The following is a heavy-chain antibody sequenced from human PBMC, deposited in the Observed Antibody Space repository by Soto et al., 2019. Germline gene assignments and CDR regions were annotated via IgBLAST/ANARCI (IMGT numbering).Heavy chain of an antibody. D-gene: IGHD6-19*01. CDR2: ISYDGSNK. CDR1: GFTFSSYA. V-gene: IGHV3-30-3*01. J-gene: IGHJ4*02. Sequence: QVQLVESGGGVVQPGRSLRLSCAASGFTFSSYAMHWVRQAPGKGLEWVAVISYDGSNKYYADSVKGRFTISRDNSKNPLYLQMNSLRAEDTAVYYCASVLSEWLVDYWGQGTLVTVSS. CDR3: ASVLSEWLVDY.